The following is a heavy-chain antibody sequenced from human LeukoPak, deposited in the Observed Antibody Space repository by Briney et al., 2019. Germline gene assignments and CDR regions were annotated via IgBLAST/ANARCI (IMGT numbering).Heavy chain of an antibody. CDR3: AKEELWFGESPVDY. V-gene: IGHV3-23*01. CDR2: ISGSGGST. J-gene: IGHJ4*02. CDR1: GFTFSSYG. D-gene: IGHD3-10*01. Sequence: GGSLRLSCAASGFTFSSYGMSWVRQAPGKGLEWVSAISGSGGSTYYADSVKGRFTISRDNSKNTLYLQMNSLRAEDTAVYYCAKEELWFGESPVDYWGQGTLVTVSS.